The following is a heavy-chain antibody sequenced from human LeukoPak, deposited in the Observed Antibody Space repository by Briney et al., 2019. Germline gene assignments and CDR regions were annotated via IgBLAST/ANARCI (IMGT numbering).Heavy chain of an antibody. Sequence: PGGSLRLSCAASGFTFNDYWMHWVRQAPGKGLVWVSRIYGDGSSATYADSVKGRFAISRDNAKNSLYLQMNSLRDEDTAIYYCAREMGYWGQGTLVTVSS. CDR2: IYGDGSSA. CDR1: GFTFNDYW. V-gene: IGHV3-74*01. CDR3: AREMGY. J-gene: IGHJ4*02. D-gene: IGHD5-24*01.